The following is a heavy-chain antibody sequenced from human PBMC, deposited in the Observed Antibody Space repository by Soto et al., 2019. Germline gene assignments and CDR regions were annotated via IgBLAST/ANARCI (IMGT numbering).Heavy chain of an antibody. CDR1: GSTFSSYA. CDR3: AREDCSSTSCINWFDP. J-gene: IGHJ5*02. CDR2: ISSSSSTI. V-gene: IGHV3-48*01. D-gene: IGHD2-2*01. Sequence: HPGGSLRRSCAASGSTFSSYAMSWVRQAPGKGLEWVSYISSSSSTIYYADSVRGRFTISRDNAKNSLYLQMNSLRADDTAVFYCAREDCSSTSCINWFDPWGQGTLVTLSS.